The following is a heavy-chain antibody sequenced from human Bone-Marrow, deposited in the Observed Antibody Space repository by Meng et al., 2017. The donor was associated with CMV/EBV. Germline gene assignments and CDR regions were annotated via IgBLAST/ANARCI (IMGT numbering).Heavy chain of an antibody. CDR3: ARDLTTGRSYDAFDI. CDR1: GGTFSSYA. D-gene: IGHD1-1*01. J-gene: IGHJ3*02. CDR2: IIPIFGTA. V-gene: IGHV1-69*05. Sequence: SVKVSCKASGGTFSSYAISWVRQAPGQGLEWMGGIIPIFGTANYAQKFQGRVTITTDESTSTAYMELSSLRSEDTAVYYCARDLTTGRSYDAFDIWGQGTMVNVSS.